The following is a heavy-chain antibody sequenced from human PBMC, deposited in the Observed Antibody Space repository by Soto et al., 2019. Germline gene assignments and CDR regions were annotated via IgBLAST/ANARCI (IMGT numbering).Heavy chain of an antibody. Sequence: SPTLSLTCAISGNSVSSNSAAWHWIRQSPSRGLEWLGRTYYRSKWYTDYAVSVKTRITISPDISKNQFSLQLNSVTPEDTAVYYCTFVYGSGIGGCFDPWGQGTLVTVSS. CDR3: TFVYGSGIGGCFDP. J-gene: IGHJ5*02. V-gene: IGHV6-1*01. CDR2: TYYRSKWYT. CDR1: GNSVSSNSAA. D-gene: IGHD3-10*01.